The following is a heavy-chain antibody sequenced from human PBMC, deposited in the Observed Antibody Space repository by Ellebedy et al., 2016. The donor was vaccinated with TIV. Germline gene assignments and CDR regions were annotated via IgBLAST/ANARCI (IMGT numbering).Heavy chain of an antibody. Sequence: AASVKVSCKAYGYTFTRYAMHWVRQAPGQGLEWMGWITAGNDNTEYSEKFQGRVTITRDTSASTVHMELSSLRSEDTALYYCARDRVSGITDGKYYFYAMDVWGQGTTVTVSS. V-gene: IGHV1-3*01. CDR2: ITAGNDNT. CDR3: ARDRVSGITDGKYYFYAMDV. CDR1: GYTFTRYA. J-gene: IGHJ6*02. D-gene: IGHD1-7*01.